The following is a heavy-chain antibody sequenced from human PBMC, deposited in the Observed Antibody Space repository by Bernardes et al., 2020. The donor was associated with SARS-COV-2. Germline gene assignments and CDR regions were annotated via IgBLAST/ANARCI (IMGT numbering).Heavy chain of an antibody. CDR1: GFAFDDYA. D-gene: IGHD6-19*01. Sequence: GGSLRLSCAASGFAFDDYAMHWVRQAPGKGLEWVAGIIWNSGNIDYADSVKGRFTISRDNAKNSLYLQMNSLRAEDTALYYCAKVAYSSGSDYWGQGTLVTVSS. J-gene: IGHJ4*02. CDR2: IIWNSGNI. V-gene: IGHV3-9*01. CDR3: AKVAYSSGSDY.